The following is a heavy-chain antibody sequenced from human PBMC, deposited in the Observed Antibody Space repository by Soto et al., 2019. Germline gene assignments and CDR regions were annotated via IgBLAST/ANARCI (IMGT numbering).Heavy chain of an antibody. CDR3: ASRGTYKNYYGSGSYLSSYYYNMDV. V-gene: IGHV1-46*01. D-gene: IGHD3-10*01. CDR2: INPSGGST. CDR1: GYTFTNYW. J-gene: IGHJ6*02. Sequence: ASVKVSCKASGYTFTNYWMHWVRQAPGQGLEWMGMINPSGGSTSYAQRFQGRVTMTRDTSTSTCYMELSSLRSEDTAVYYCASRGTYKNYYGSGSYLSSYYYNMDVWGQGTTVTVSS.